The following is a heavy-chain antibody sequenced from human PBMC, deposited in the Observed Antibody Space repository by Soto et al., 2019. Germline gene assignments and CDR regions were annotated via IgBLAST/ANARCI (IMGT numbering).Heavy chain of an antibody. V-gene: IGHV4-4*02. D-gene: IGHD4-17*01. Sequence: PSETLSLTCAVSGDSISRSYWWSWVRQFPGKGLEWIGEIYHSGSTIYNPSLQSRVTLSVDRSKNQFSLKLSSVTAADTAVYYCASGLVTTLHYWGQGTLVTVSS. J-gene: IGHJ4*02. CDR3: ASGLVTTLHY. CDR2: IYHSGST. CDR1: GDSISRSYW.